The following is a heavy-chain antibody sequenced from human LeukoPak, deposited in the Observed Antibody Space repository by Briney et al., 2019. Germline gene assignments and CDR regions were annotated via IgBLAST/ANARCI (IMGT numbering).Heavy chain of an antibody. CDR2: ISWNSGSI. J-gene: IGHJ4*02. CDR3: AKAKMTGSFKDD. D-gene: IGHD3-10*01. CDR1: GFTFDDYA. Sequence: TGGSLRLFCAASGFTFDDYAMHWVRQAPGKGLEWVSGISWNSGSIGYADSVKGRFTISRDNAKNSLYLQMNSLRAEDTALYYCAKAKMTGSFKDDWGQGTLVTVSS. V-gene: IGHV3-9*01.